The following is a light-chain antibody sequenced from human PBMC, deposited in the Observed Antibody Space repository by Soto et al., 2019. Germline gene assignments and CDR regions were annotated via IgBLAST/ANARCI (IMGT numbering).Light chain of an antibody. V-gene: IGLV2-14*01. CDR1: SSDIGAFNY. CDR3: SSYTDISTVI. J-gene: IGLJ2*01. Sequence: QSALTQPASVSGSPGQSITISCSGTSSDIGAFNYVSWYYQHPGKAPKLIIYEVNKRPSEVSNRFSGSKSGNAASLTISGSQAEDEGDYYCSSYTDISTVIFGGGTKLTVL. CDR2: EVN.